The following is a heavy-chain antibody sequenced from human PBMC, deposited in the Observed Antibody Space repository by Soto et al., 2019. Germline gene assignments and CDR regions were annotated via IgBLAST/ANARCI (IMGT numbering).Heavy chain of an antibody. CDR2: IYTSGST. CDR1: GGSISSYY. Sequence: SETLSLTCTVSGGSISSYYWIWIRQPAGKGLEWIGRIYTSGSTNYNPSLKSRVTMSVDTSKNQFSLKLSSVTAADTAVYYCAREMALLWFGELSNNYYYGMDVWGQGTTVTVSS. CDR3: AREMALLWFGELSNNYYYGMDV. V-gene: IGHV4-4*07. D-gene: IGHD3-10*01. J-gene: IGHJ6*02.